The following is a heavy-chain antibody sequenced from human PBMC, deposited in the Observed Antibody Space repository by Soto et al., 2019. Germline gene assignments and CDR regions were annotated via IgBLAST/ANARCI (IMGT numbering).Heavy chain of an antibody. CDR1: GGTFSSYA. J-gene: IGHJ4*02. CDR3: ASSRGGWDKGRFDY. D-gene: IGHD1-26*01. CDR2: IIPIFGTA. Sequence: QVQLVQSGAEVKKPGSSVKVSCKASGGTFSSYAISWVRQAPGQGLEWMGGIIPIFGTANYAQKVQGRVTIPADKPTSTAYLELGSLRSEDTAVYYCASSRGGWDKGRFDYWGQGTLVTVSS. V-gene: IGHV1-69*06.